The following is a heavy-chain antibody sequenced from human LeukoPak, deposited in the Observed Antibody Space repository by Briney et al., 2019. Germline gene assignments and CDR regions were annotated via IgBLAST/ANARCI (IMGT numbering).Heavy chain of an antibody. J-gene: IGHJ6*03. Sequence: GESLHISCAASGFTFSSYARSWLRQPPGRGLEWVSAISGGGGSTYYADSGKGCISLSRDNSKRTLYLQMNSLRAEDTAVYYCAKDPNPYYYYYYMDVWGKGTTVTVSS. D-gene: IGHD1-14*01. CDR1: GFTFSSYA. CDR2: ISGGGGST. V-gene: IGHV3-23*01. CDR3: AKDPNPYYYYYYMDV.